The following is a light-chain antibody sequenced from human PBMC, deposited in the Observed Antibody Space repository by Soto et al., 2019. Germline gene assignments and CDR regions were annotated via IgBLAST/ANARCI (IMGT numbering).Light chain of an antibody. CDR1: QSVSSY. V-gene: IGKV3-11*01. Sequence: IVLTQSPSTLSLSPGERATLSCRASQSVSSYLAWYQQKPGQAPRLLIYDASNRATGIPARFSGSGSGTEFTLTISSLEPEDFEVYYCQQRSNWPITFGQGTRLEIK. CDR3: QQRSNWPIT. J-gene: IGKJ5*01. CDR2: DAS.